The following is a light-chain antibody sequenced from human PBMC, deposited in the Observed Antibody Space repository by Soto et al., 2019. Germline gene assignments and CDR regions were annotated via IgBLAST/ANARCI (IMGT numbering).Light chain of an antibody. J-gene: IGKJ1*01. CDR3: QQYDSYSP. CDR1: QSVSSW. CDR2: KAS. Sequence: DNQLTQSPATLSASVGDRVTITCRASQSVSSWLAWYKQRPGKAPKLLIYKASSLQSGVPSRFSGSGSGTEFTLTISSLQPDDFATYSCQQYDSYSPFGQGTKV. V-gene: IGKV1-5*03.